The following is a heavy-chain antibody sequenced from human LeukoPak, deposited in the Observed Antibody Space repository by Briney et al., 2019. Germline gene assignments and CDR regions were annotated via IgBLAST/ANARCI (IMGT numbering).Heavy chain of an antibody. CDR2: IYTSGST. V-gene: IGHV4-61*02. J-gene: IGHJ6*03. CDR1: GGSISSGSYY. D-gene: IGHD3-10*01. Sequence: SETLSLTCTVSGGSISSGSYYWSWIRQPAGKGLEWIGRIYTSGSTNYNPSLKSRVTISVDTSKNQFSLKLSSVTAADTAVYYCARVQRMVRRVLYYYYMDVWGKGTTVTVSS. CDR3: ARVQRMVRRVLYYYYMDV.